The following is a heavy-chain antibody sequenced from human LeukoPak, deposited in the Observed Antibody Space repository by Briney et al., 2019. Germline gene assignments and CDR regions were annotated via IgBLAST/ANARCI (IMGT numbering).Heavy chain of an antibody. Sequence: GGSLRLSCAASGFTFSSYGMHWVRQSPAKGLEWVAAIWYNGDNKDYTASVKGRFTISRDNSNNTLYLQMNSLRAEDTAIYYCARDSRVTTYYYYGMDVWGQETTVTVSS. CDR2: IWYNGDNK. D-gene: IGHD4-17*01. J-gene: IGHJ6*02. CDR1: GFTFSSYG. V-gene: IGHV3-33*01. CDR3: ARDSRVTTYYYYGMDV.